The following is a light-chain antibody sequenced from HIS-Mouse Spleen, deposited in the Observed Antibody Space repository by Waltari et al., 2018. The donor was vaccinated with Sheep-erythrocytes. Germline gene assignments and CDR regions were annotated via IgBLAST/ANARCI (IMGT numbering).Light chain of an antibody. J-gene: IGLJ3*02. CDR2: EGS. CDR1: SSDVGSYNL. V-gene: IGLV2-23*01. Sequence: QSALTQPASVSGSPGQSITISCTGTSSDVGSYNLVSWYQQHPGKAPKLMIYEGSKRPSGVSNRFSGSKSGNPASLTLSGLQAEDEADYYCCSYAGSSTPWVFGGGTKLTVL. CDR3: CSYAGSSTPWV.